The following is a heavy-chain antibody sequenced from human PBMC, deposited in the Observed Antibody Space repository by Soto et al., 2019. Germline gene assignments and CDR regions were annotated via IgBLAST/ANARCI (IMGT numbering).Heavy chain of an antibody. D-gene: IGHD6-13*01. Sequence: EVLLVESGGGLIQPGGSLRLSCAASGFSVSDTYMTWVRQAPGKGLEWVAVVYRGGSTYYADSLKGRFTISRDNSKKTVYLQLNSLRPEDTAVYFCARDLAAAGNYWGQGTLVTV. CDR2: VYRGGST. J-gene: IGHJ4*02. CDR1: GFSVSDTY. V-gene: IGHV3-53*01. CDR3: ARDLAAAGNY.